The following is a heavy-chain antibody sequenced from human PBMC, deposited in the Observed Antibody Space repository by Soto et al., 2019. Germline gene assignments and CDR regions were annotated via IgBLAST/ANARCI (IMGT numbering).Heavy chain of an antibody. CDR2: TYYRSKWYN. CDR1: GDSLSSNSAA. D-gene: IGHD6-13*01. CDR3: ARGRSWPRGDWFDP. J-gene: IGHJ5*02. V-gene: IGHV6-1*01. Sequence: SQTLSLTCAISGDSLSSNSAAWNWIRQSPSRGLEWLGRTYYRSKWYNDYAVSVRSRITINPGTSKNQFSLQLNSVTPEDTAVYYCARGRSWPRGDWFDPWGQGTLVTVSS.